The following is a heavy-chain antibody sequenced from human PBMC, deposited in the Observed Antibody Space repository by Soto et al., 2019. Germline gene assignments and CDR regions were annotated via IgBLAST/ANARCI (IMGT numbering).Heavy chain of an antibody. V-gene: IGHV1-3*01. CDR3: AAVPTTRLRVGY. CDR2: INAGNGKA. CDR1: GYTFTSYA. Sequence: GASVKVSCKASGYTFTSYAMHWVRQAPGQRLEWMGWINAGNGKAKYSQKFQGRVTITRDMSTSTAYMELSSLRSEDTAVYYCAAVPTTRLRVGYWGQGTLVTVSS. D-gene: IGHD4-17*01. J-gene: IGHJ4*02.